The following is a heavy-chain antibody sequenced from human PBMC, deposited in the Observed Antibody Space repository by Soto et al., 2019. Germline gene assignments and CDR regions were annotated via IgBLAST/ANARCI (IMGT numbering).Heavy chain of an antibody. D-gene: IGHD3-3*01. CDR1: GFTFSSYA. CDR3: AKAGGFLEWLAPANFDY. Sequence: EVQLLESGGGLVQPGGSLRLSCAASGFTFSSYAMSWVRQAPGKGLEWVSAISGSGGSTYYADSVKGRFTISRDNSKNTLYLQMNSLRAEDTAVYYCAKAGGFLEWLAPANFDYWGQGTLVTVSS. CDR2: ISGSGGST. J-gene: IGHJ4*02. V-gene: IGHV3-23*01.